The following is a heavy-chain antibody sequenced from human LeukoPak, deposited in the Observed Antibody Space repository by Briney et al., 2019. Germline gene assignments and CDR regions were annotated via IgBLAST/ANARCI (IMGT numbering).Heavy chain of an antibody. J-gene: IGHJ4*02. V-gene: IGHV4-59*01. CDR1: GGSISSYY. D-gene: IGHD3-10*01. Sequence: SETLSLTCTVSGGSISSYYWSWIRQPPGKGLEWIGYIYYSGSTNYNPSLKSRVTISVDTSKNQFSLKLSSVTAADTAVYYCARDHRIWFGEFDYWGQGTLVTVSS. CDR3: ARDHRIWFGEFDY. CDR2: IYYSGST.